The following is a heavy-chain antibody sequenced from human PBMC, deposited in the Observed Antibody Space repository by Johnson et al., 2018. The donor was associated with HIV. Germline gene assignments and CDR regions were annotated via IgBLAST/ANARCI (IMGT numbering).Heavy chain of an antibody. CDR3: ARGSRYTYDNDDAYLLHAVDF. CDR2: ISYDGSEK. D-gene: IGHD3-22*01. J-gene: IGHJ3*01. CDR1: GFSVSRNH. Sequence: QVQLVESGGGLVQPGGSLRLSCGASGFSVSRNHMNWVRQVPGKGLEWVAVISYDGSEKYFADSVKGRFAISRDSSKNTLYLQMNSLRAEDTAVYYCARGSRYTYDNDDAYLLHAVDFWGQGTMVTVSS. V-gene: IGHV3-30*09.